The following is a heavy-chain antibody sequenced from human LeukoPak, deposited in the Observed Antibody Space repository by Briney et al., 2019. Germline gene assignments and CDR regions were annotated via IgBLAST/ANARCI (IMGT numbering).Heavy chain of an antibody. CDR2: INNGGST. Sequence: GGSLRLSCAASGFTFSSYSMSWVRQAPGKGPEWVSLINNGGSTYYADSVKGRFTISRDISKNTLYLQMNSLRVEDTAVYYCAKEPRHCGADCFSLPDCWGQGTLVTVSS. CDR3: AKEPRHCGADCFSLPDC. J-gene: IGHJ4*02. D-gene: IGHD2-21*02. CDR1: GFTFSSYS. V-gene: IGHV3-23*01.